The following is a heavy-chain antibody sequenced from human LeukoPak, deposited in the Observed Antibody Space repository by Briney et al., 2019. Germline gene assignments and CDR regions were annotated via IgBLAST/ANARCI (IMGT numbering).Heavy chain of an antibody. J-gene: IGHJ4*02. D-gene: IGHD4-17*01. CDR2: IYYSGST. CDR3: ARGTMTTVTYYFDY. CDR1: GVSISSSAYY. Sequence: PSETLSLTCTVSGVSISSSAYYWGWIRQPPGKGLEWIGSIYYSGSTYDNPSLKSRVTISVDTSKNRFSLKLSSVTATDTAVYYCARGTMTTVTYYFDYWGQGTLVTVSS. V-gene: IGHV4-39*02.